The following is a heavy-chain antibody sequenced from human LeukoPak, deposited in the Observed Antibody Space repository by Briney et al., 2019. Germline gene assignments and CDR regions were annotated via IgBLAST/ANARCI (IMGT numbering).Heavy chain of an antibody. CDR3: AREGSGASLDV. CDR1: GFTFDDYA. J-gene: IGHJ6*02. D-gene: IGHD3-10*01. Sequence: PGGSLRLSCAASGFTFDDYAMHWVRQAPGKGLEWVSGISWNSGSIGYADSVKGRFTISRDDAKNSLYLQMNSLRAEDTAVYYCAREGSGASLDVWGQGTTVTVSS. V-gene: IGHV3-9*01. CDR2: ISWNSGSI.